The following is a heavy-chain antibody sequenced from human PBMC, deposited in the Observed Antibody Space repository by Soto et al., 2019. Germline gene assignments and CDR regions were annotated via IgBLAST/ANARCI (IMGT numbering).Heavy chain of an antibody. D-gene: IGHD3-10*01. CDR2: ISTYNGNT. V-gene: IGHV1-18*01. Sequence: GASVKVSCKASGYTFTSYGISWVRQAPGQGLEWMGWISTYNGNTKYAQKLQGRVAMTTDTSTSTAYMELRSLRSDDTAVFYCAREMVRGVGSDYWGQGTLVTVSS. J-gene: IGHJ4*02. CDR1: GYTFTSYG. CDR3: AREMVRGVGSDY.